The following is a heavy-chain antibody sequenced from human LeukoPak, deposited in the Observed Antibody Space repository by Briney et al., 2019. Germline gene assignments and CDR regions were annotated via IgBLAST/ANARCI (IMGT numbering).Heavy chain of an antibody. CDR2: IYYSGST. V-gene: IGHV4-39*07. CDR1: GGSVSRNNYY. CDR3: ARTYYGSGSLYYYYYYMDV. J-gene: IGHJ6*03. Sequence: SETLSLTCTVSGGSVSRNNYYWGWIRQPPGKGLEWIGNIYYSGSTYYNPSLKSRVTISVDTSKNQFSLKLSSVTAADTAVYYCARTYYGSGSLYYYYYYMDVWGKGTTVTVSS. D-gene: IGHD3-10*01.